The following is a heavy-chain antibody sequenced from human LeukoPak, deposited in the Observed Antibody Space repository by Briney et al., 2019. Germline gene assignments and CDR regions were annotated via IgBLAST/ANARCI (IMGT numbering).Heavy chain of an antibody. J-gene: IGHJ4*02. V-gene: IGHV4-34*01. Sequence: SETLSLTCAVSGGAFSGYYWSWIRQPPGKGLEWIGEINHSGSTKYNPSLKSRVTISVGTSKNQFSLKLSSVTAADTAVYYCARPHSTFFDQDAAYYFDYWGQGTLVTVSS. CDR1: GGAFSGYY. D-gene: IGHD3-3*01. CDR3: ARPHSTFFDQDAAYYFDY. CDR2: INHSGST.